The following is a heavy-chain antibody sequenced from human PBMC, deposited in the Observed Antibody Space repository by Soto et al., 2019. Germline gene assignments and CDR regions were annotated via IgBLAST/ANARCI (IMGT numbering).Heavy chain of an antibody. J-gene: IGHJ4*02. CDR3: AREVHVHTPAFVY. CDR1: GGTFNTYA. D-gene: IGHD3-10*02. V-gene: IGHV1-69*19. Sequence: QVQLVQSGAEMKKPGSSVKVSCQSSGGTFNTYAMNWVRQAPGQGPEWMGDISPMFGAANYAPKFQGRVTITADESTGTSYMQLSSLTSEDTALYFWAREVHVHTPAFVYWGQGTLVTVSS. CDR2: ISPMFGAA.